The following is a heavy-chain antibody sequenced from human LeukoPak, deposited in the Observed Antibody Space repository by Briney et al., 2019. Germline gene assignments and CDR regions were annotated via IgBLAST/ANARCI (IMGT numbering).Heavy chain of an antibody. J-gene: IGHJ6*04. CDR1: GYTFTSYG. Sequence: ASVKVSCKASGYTFTSYGISWVRQAPGQGLEWMGWISAYNGNTNYAQELQGRVTMTTDTSTSTAYMELRSLRSDDTAVYYCARDLRMEAVANYDYYYGMDVWGKGTTVTVSS. CDR2: ISAYNGNT. D-gene: IGHD6-19*01. CDR3: ARDLRMEAVANYDYYYGMDV. V-gene: IGHV1-18*04.